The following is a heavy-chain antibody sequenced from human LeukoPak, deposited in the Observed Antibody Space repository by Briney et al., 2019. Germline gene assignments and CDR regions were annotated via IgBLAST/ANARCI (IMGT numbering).Heavy chain of an antibody. V-gene: IGHV4-30-2*01. D-gene: IGHD5-18*01. CDR1: GGSINSGGYS. Sequence: SQTPSLTCAVSGGSINSGGYSWSWIRQPPGKGLEWMGYIYHSGSTYYNPSLKSRVTMSVDRSKNHFSLKLNSVTAADTAVYYCARGYGTFDFWGQGILVTVSS. CDR3: ARGYGTFDF. CDR2: IYHSGST. J-gene: IGHJ4*02.